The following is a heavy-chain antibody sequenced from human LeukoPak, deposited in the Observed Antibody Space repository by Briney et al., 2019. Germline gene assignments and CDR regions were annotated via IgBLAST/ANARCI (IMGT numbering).Heavy chain of an antibody. D-gene: IGHD6-19*01. V-gene: IGHV3-23*01. Sequence: GGSLRLSCAASGFTFSSHGMNWVRQAPGKGLEWVSGISPSGGITYYTDSVKGRFTISRDDSKNTQSLQMNSLRAEDTAVYYCASLKNSGWGNAFHIWGQGTMVTVSS. J-gene: IGHJ3*02. CDR3: ASLKNSGWGNAFHI. CDR1: GFTFSSHG. CDR2: ISPSGGIT.